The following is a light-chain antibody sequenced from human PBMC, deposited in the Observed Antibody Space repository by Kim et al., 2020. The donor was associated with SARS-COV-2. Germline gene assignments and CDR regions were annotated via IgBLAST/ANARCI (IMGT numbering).Light chain of an antibody. CDR3: QVWDSSSDHRV. CDR2: YDS. CDR1: NIGSKS. V-gene: IGLV3-21*04. Sequence: APEKTAMITCGGNNIGSKSVHWYQRKPGQAPVLVIYYDSDRPSGIPERFSGSNSGNTATLSISRVEAGDEADYYCQVWDSSSDHRVFGGGTQLTVL. J-gene: IGLJ3*02.